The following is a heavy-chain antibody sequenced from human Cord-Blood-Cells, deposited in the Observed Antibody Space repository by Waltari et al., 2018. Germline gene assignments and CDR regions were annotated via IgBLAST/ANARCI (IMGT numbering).Heavy chain of an antibody. CDR2: ISWNSGSI. CDR3: AKAGGGYCSGGSCYEAYYYYYYGMDV. V-gene: IGHV3-9*01. J-gene: IGHJ6*02. D-gene: IGHD2-15*01. Sequence: GGGSVQPGRSLRLSCAASGFTFDDYAMHWVRQAPGKGLEWVSGISWNSGSIGYADSVKGRFTISRDNAKNSLYLQMTSLRAEDTALYYCAKAGGGYCSGGSCYEAYYYYYYGMDVWGQGTTVTVSS. CDR1: GFTFDDYA.